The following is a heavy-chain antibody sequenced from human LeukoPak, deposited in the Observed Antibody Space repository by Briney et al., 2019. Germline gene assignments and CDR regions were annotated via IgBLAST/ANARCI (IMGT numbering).Heavy chain of an antibody. V-gene: IGHV3-21*01. CDR2: ISYTGTYI. D-gene: IGHD3-3*01. J-gene: IGHJ4*02. Sequence: PGGSLRLSCAASAFSLNAYNMNWVRQAPGKGLEWVSSISYTGTYIYYADSVKGRFTISRDNAQNSLYLQMNSLRAEDTAVYYCASWAGNTQSDSWSGPFDYWGQGTLVTVSS. CDR3: ASWAGNTQSDSWSGPFDY. CDR1: AFSLNAYN.